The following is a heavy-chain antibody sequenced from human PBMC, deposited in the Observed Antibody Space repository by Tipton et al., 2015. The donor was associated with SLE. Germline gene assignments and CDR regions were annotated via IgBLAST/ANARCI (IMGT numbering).Heavy chain of an antibody. CDR1: GGSISSSNW. Sequence: SLRLSCAVSGGSISSSNWWSWVRQPPGKGLEWIGEIYHSGSTNYNPSLKSRVTISVDKSKNLFSQKLSSVTAADTAVYYCARVWRQLANYFDYWGQGTLVTVSS. CDR2: IYHSGST. J-gene: IGHJ4*02. D-gene: IGHD6-6*01. V-gene: IGHV4-4*02. CDR3: ARVWRQLANYFDY.